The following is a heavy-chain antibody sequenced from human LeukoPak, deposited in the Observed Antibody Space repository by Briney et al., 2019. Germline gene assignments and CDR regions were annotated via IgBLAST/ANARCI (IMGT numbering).Heavy chain of an antibody. J-gene: IGHJ3*02. CDR3: ASELAYCGGDCSSAFDT. CDR1: GFTLSNYG. D-gene: IGHD2-21*02. V-gene: IGHV3-30*03. CDR2: KSYDGSNK. Sequence: GGSLRLSCAASGFTLSNYGMHWVRQAPGKGLEWVAGKSYDGSNKYSADSVKGRFTISRDNSKNTLFLQMNSLRAEDTAVYYCASELAYCGGDCSSAFDTWGQGTMVTVSS.